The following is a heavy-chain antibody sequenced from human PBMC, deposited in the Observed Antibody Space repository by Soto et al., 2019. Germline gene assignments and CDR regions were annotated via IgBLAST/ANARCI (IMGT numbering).Heavy chain of an antibody. CDR1: GGTFRTSA. V-gene: IGHV1-69*12. D-gene: IGHD1-1*01. CDR2: IMPVFRTP. J-gene: IGHJ6*02. CDR3: ARDKDLLQVGGNYYFILDV. Sequence: QVQLVQSGAEVKKPGASVKVSCKASGGTFRTSAFRWVRQAPGQGLEWVGGIMPVFRTPKYAQKFQDTVTMTADESTSTAYMELNSLRSDDTAAYYCARDKDLLQVGGNYYFILDVWGQGTAVTVSS.